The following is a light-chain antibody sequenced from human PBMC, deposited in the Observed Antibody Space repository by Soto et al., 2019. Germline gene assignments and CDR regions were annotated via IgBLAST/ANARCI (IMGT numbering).Light chain of an antibody. V-gene: IGKV3-20*01. CDR1: QSVSSTY. Sequence: EIVLTQSPGTLSLSPGERATLSCRASQSVSSTYLAWYQHKPGQAPRLLIYGPSSRAAGIPDRFSGSWSGTDFTLTISRLEPEDFAVYYCHQYGSSPRTFGQGTRLEIK. CDR3: HQYGSSPRT. J-gene: IGKJ5*01. CDR2: GPS.